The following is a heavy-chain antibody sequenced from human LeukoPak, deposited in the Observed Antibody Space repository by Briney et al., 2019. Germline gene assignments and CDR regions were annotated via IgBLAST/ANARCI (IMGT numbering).Heavy chain of an antibody. CDR1: GFTFSDYY. CDR3: ARDPRTTVTTYYYGMDV. V-gene: IGHV3-11*01. D-gene: IGHD4-11*01. Sequence: GGSLRLSCAASGFTFSDYYMSWIRQAPGKGLEWVSYISSSGSTIYYADSVKGRFTISRDNAKNSLYLQMNSLRAEDTAVYYCARDPRTTVTTYYYGMDVWGQGTTVIVSS. CDR2: ISSSGSTI. J-gene: IGHJ6*02.